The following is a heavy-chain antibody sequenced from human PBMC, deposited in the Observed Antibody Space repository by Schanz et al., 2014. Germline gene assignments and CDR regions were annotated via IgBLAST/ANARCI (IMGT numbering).Heavy chain of an antibody. CDR3: AKQIHYDILTVTRN. J-gene: IGHJ4*02. Sequence: VQLVESGGGLVKRGGSLRLSCAASGFTFGSYAMSWVRQAPGKGLEWVSALSGSGGSTYYADSVKGRFTISRDNSKNTLYLQMNSLRAEDTAVYYCAKQIHYDILTVTRNWGQGTLVTVSS. CDR2: LSGSGGST. CDR1: GFTFGSYA. D-gene: IGHD3-9*01. V-gene: IGHV3-23*04.